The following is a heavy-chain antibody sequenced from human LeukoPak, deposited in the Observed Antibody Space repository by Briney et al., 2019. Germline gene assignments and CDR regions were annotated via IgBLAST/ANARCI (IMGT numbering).Heavy chain of an antibody. V-gene: IGHV4-59*01. CDR1: GGFISSYY. J-gene: IGHJ4*02. Sequence: SDALPLTYTVSGGFISSYYWVCIRQSPAKGLEWIGYIYYSGSTNYNPSLKSRVTISLDTSKNQFSLKLSSVTAADTAVYYCTRENYFDYWGQGTLVTVSS. CDR3: TRENYFDY. CDR2: IYYSGST.